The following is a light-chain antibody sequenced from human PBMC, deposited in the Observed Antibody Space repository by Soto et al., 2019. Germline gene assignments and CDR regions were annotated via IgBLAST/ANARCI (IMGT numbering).Light chain of an antibody. V-gene: IGLV2-8*01. Sequence: QSVLTQPPSASGSPGQSVTISCTGTSSDIGGYNYISWYRQHPGKAPKLMIYEVNKRPSGVPDRFSGSKSGNTASLTVSGLQAEDEADYYCSSYAGTNTYVFGTGTKVTVL. CDR2: EVN. CDR3: SSYAGTNTYV. CDR1: SSDIGGYNY. J-gene: IGLJ1*01.